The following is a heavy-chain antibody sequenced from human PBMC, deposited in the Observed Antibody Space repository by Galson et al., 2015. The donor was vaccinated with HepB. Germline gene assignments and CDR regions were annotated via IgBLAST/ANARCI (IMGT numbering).Heavy chain of an antibody. CDR2: ISYDGSNK. D-gene: IGHD3-22*01. V-gene: IGHV3-30-3*01. CDR1: GFTFSSYA. J-gene: IGHJ1*01. Sequence: SLRLSCAASGFTFSSYAMHWVRQAPGKGLEWVAVISYDGSNKYYADSVKGRFTISRDNSKNTLYLQMNSLRAEDTAVYYCARDKRDGSGYYWYFQHWGQGTLVTVSS. CDR3: ARDKRDGSGYYWYFQH.